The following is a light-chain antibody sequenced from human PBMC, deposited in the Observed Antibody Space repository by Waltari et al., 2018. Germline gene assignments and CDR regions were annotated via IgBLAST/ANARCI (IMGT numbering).Light chain of an antibody. CDR3: QQYNNWPX. Sequence: EIVMTQFPATLSVSPGERATLSCRASQSVSSNLAWYQQKPGQAPRLLIYGASTRATGIPARFSGSGSGTEFTLTISSLQSEDFAIYYCQQYNNWPXFXXGTRLEIK. CDR1: QSVSSN. CDR2: GAS. J-gene: IGKJ5*01. V-gene: IGKV3-15*01.